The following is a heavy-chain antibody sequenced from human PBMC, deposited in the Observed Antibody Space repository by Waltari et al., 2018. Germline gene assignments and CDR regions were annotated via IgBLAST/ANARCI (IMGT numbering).Heavy chain of an antibody. CDR2: VDPEDEET. CDR3: TTDIMLRVFSNV. D-gene: IGHD3-10*01. V-gene: IGHV1-24*01. Sequence: QVQLVQSGAEVRKPGASVKVSCKVSGYSLSELSMHWVRQAPGKGLEWVGGVDPEDEETVYAQKFQGRVTMTEDTSMDTAYMELSSLRSDDMAVYYCTTDIMLRVFSNVWGQGTTVTVSS. J-gene: IGHJ6*02. CDR1: GYSLSELS.